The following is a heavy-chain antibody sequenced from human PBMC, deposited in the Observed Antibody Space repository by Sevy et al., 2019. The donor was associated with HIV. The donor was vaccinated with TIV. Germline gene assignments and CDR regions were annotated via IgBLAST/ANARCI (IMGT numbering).Heavy chain of an antibody. J-gene: IGHJ4*02. Sequence: GESLKISCAASGFTFIIAWMSWVRQAPGKGLEWVGRIKSKADDGTTDYTAPVKGRFTISRDDSKNTLYLHINTLKTEDTAVYYCTTLAAADLGLLNLDWGQGTLVTVSS. CDR1: GFTFIIAW. CDR2: IKSKADDGTT. CDR3: TTLAAADLGLLNLD. D-gene: IGHD6-13*01. V-gene: IGHV3-15*01.